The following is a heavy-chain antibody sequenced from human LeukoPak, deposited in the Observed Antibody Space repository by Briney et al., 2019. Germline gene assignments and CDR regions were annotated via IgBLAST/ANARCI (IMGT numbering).Heavy chain of an antibody. J-gene: IGHJ6*03. V-gene: IGHV4-59*12. CDR2: IYYSGST. Sequence: SETLSLTCTVSGGSIGSYYWSWMRQPPGKGLEWIGYIYYSGSTNYNPSLKSRVTISVDTSKNQFSLKLSSMTAADTAVYYCARRGYCSGGSCSHYYYYYYMDVWGKGTTVTVSS. D-gene: IGHD2-15*01. CDR3: ARRGYCSGGSCSHYYYYYYMDV. CDR1: GGSIGSYY.